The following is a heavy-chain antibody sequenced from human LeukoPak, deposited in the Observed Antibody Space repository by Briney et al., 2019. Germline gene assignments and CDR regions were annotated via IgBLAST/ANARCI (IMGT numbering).Heavy chain of an antibody. CDR3: ARFSGTYLIDY. D-gene: IGHD1-26*01. J-gene: IGHJ4*02. CDR1: GFTFSRNG. V-gene: IGHV3-33*01. CDR2: IWYDASNE. Sequence: GGSLRLSCAASGFTFSRNGMHWVRQAPGKGLEWVALIWYDASNEYYADSVKGRFTISRDNSKNTLYLQMNSLRVEDTAVYYCARFSGTYLIDYWGQGTLVTVSS.